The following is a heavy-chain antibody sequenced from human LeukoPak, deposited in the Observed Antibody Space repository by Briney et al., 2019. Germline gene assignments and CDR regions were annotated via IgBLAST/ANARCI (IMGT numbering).Heavy chain of an antibody. Sequence: EASVKVSCKASGGTFSSYAISWVRQAPGQGLEWMGGIIPIFGTANYAQKFQGRVTITADESTSTAYMELSSLRSEDTAVYYCASLSSGWEGDYWAQGTLVTVSS. J-gene: IGHJ4*02. CDR2: IIPIFGTA. D-gene: IGHD6-19*01. CDR1: GGTFSSYA. CDR3: ASLSSGWEGDY. V-gene: IGHV1-69*13.